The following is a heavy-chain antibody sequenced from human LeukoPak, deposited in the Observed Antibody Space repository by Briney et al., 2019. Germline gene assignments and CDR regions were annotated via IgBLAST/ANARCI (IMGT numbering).Heavy chain of an antibody. Sequence: SETLSLTCTVSGGSISSYYWSWIRQPPGKGLEWIGYIYYSGSTNYNPSLKSRVTISVDTSKNQFSLKLSSVTAADTAVYYCASSSMGRYYYYYMDVWGKGTTVTISS. D-gene: IGHD1-26*01. CDR3: ASSSMGRYYYYYMDV. J-gene: IGHJ6*03. CDR1: GGSISSYY. V-gene: IGHV4-59*01. CDR2: IYYSGST.